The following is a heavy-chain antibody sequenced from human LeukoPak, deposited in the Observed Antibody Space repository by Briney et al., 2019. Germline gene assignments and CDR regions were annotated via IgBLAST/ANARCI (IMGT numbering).Heavy chain of an antibody. J-gene: IGHJ4*02. CDR2: IKRDGSET. Sequence: GGSLRLSCEASGFIFSSQWTSWVRQAPGKGLEWVANIKRDGSETYYVNSVKGRFTISRDNAKNSLFLQMNSLRVEDTAAYYCASLDTAMVTWRDNWGQGTLVTVSS. D-gene: IGHD5-18*01. CDR3: ASLDTAMVTWRDN. CDR1: GFIFSSQW. V-gene: IGHV3-7*03.